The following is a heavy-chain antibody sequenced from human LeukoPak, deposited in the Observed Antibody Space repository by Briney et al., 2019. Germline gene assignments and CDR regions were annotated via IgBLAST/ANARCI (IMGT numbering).Heavy chain of an antibody. CDR2: INPNSGGT. D-gene: IGHD4-17*01. CDR3: ARDGYGSVTTVSGMDV. J-gene: IGHJ6*02. V-gene: IGHV1-2*02. CDR1: GYTFTGYY. Sequence: ASVTVSCKASGYTFTGYYMHWVRQAPGQGLEWMGWINPNSGGTNYAQKFQGRVTMTRDTSISTAYMELSRLRSDDTAVYYCARDGYGSVTTVSGMDVWGQGTTVTVSS.